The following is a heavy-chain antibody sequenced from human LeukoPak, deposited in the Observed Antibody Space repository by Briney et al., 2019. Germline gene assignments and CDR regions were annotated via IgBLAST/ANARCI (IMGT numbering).Heavy chain of an antibody. J-gene: IGHJ5*02. CDR1: GFTFSSYA. CDR3: AKDLDRDGYILGFGP. V-gene: IGHV3-23*01. CDR2: ISGRGGST. D-gene: IGHD5-12*01. Sequence: GGSLRLSCAASGFTFSSYAMSWVRPAPGKGLEWVSAISGRGGSTYYADSVKGRFTISRDNSKKTLYLQMNSLRAEDTAVYYCAKDLDRDGYILGFGPWGQGTRATVSS.